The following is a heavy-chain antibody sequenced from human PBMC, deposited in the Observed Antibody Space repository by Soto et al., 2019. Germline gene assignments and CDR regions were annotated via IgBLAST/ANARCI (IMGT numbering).Heavy chain of an antibody. V-gene: IGHV4-61*01. D-gene: IGHD6-19*01. CDR2: IYYSGST. CDR1: GGSVISGSNR. Sequence: SETLSLTCTGSGGSVISGSNRWICIGQAPGKGLEWIGYIYYSGSTNYNPSLKSRVTISVDTSKNQFYLKLSSVTAADTAVYYCASWGRSSGFPEFDFWGQGTLVTVSS. CDR3: ASWGRSSGFPEFDF. J-gene: IGHJ4*02.